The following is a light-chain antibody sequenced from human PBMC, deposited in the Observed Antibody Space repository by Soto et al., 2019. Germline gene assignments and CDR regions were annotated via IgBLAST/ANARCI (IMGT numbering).Light chain of an antibody. J-gene: IGKJ5*01. CDR2: GAS. CDR1: QSVHSY. V-gene: IGKV3-15*01. CDR3: QQYDQWPIT. Sequence: EIVLTQSPGTLSLSPGERATLSCRASQSVHSYLGWYQQKPGLAPRLLIYGASARALGIPDRFSGSGSGTEFSFTVTSLQSEDFAVYYCQQYDQWPITFGQGTRLEIK.